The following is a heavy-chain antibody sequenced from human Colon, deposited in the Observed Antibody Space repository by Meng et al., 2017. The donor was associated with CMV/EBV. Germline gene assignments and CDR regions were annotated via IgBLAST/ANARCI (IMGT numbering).Heavy chain of an antibody. J-gene: IGHJ4*02. CDR3: AKDGDGFNRKRFDH. CDR2: IDTNTGDP. D-gene: IGHD5-24*01. Sequence: KPSEYSCDRYAVHWVRQAPGRGLEWMGWIDTNTGDPTYAKSFTGRFVFSLDASVRTTYLEISNLKAEDTAVYYCAKDGDGFNRKRFDHWGQGSLVTVSS. CDR1: EYSCDRYA. V-gene: IGHV7-4-1*02.